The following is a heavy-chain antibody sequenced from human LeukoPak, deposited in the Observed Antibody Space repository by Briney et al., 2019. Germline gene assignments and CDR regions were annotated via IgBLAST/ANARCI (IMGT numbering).Heavy chain of an antibody. CDR2: ISSSSSTI. D-gene: IGHD5-12*01. CDR3: ARDLVATIGIGYYYYYGMDV. Sequence: GGSLRLSCVVSGFTVSSYNMNWVRQAPGKGLEWVSYISSSSSTIYYADSVKGRFTISRDNAKNSLYLQMNSLRDEDTAVYYCARDLVATIGIGYYYYYGMDVWGQGTTVTVSS. V-gene: IGHV3-48*02. J-gene: IGHJ6*02. CDR1: GFTVSSYN.